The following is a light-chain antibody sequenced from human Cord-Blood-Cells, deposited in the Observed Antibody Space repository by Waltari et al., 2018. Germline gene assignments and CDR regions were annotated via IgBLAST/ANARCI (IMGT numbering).Light chain of an antibody. CDR1: PRVLYSSNNKNY. CDR2: WAS. V-gene: IGKV4-1*01. J-gene: IGKJ4*01. Sequence: DIVMTQSPDSLAVSLGETATINCKSSPRVLYSSNNKNYLAWYQQKPGQPPKLLIYWASTRESGVPDRFSGSGSGTDFTLTISSLQAEDVAVYYCQQYYSTPLTFGGGTKVKIK. CDR3: QQYYSTPLT.